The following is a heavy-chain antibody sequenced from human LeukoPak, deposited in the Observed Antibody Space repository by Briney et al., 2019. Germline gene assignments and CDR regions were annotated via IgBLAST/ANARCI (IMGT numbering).Heavy chain of an antibody. J-gene: IGHJ4*02. CDR2: IYYSGST. Sequence: SETLSLTCTVSGGSISSSSYYWGWIRQPPGKGLEWIGSIYYSGSTYYNPSLKSRVTISADTSKNQFSLKLSSVTAADTAVYYCARVAIVATIIGSFDYWGQGTLVTVSS. CDR1: GGSISSSSYY. CDR3: ARVAIVATIIGSFDY. D-gene: IGHD5-12*01. V-gene: IGHV4-39*01.